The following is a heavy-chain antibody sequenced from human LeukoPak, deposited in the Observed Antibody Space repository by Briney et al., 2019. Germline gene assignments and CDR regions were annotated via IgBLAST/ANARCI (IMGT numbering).Heavy chain of an antibody. CDR1: GFTFSSYS. CDR2: ISSSSSYI. D-gene: IGHD3-22*01. CDR3: ASGYYDSSGYWYYYYYMDV. J-gene: IGHJ6*03. V-gene: IGHV3-21*01. Sequence: PGGSLRLSCAASGFTFSSYSMNWVRQAPGKGGEWGSSISSSSSYIYYADSVKGRFTISRDNAKNSLYMQMNSMRAEDTAVYYCASGYYDSSGYWYYYYYMDVWGKGTTVTVSS.